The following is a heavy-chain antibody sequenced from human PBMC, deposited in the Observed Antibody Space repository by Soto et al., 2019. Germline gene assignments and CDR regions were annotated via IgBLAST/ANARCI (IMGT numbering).Heavy chain of an antibody. V-gene: IGHV5-51*01. CDR2: IYPGDSDT. D-gene: IGHD3-22*01. CDR3: ARTYYYDSSGYYWVHYFDY. CDR1: GYSFTSYW. Sequence: GESLKISCKGSGYSFTSYWIGWVRQMPGKGLEWMGIIYPGDSDTRYSPSFQGQVTISADKSISTAYLQWSSLKASDTAMYYCARTYYYDSSGYYWVHYFDYWGQGTLVTAPQ. J-gene: IGHJ4*02.